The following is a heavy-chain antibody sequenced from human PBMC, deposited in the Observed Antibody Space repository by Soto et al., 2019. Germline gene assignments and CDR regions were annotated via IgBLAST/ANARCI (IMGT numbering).Heavy chain of an antibody. D-gene: IGHD5-18*01. V-gene: IGHV4-39*01. CDR2: IYYSGST. Sequence: SETLSLTCTVSGGSISSYYWGWIRQPPGKGLEWIGSIYYSGSTYYNPSLKSRVTISVDTSKNQFSLKLSSVTAADTAVYYCAQLIRARGYYGMDVWGQGTTVTVSS. CDR1: GGSISSYY. J-gene: IGHJ6*02. CDR3: AQLIRARGYYGMDV.